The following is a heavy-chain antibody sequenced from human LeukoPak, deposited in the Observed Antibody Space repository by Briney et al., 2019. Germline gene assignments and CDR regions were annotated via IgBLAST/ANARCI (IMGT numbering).Heavy chain of an antibody. J-gene: IGHJ1*01. CDR2: INPNSGGT. CDR1: GYTFTGYY. CDR3: TRDRTYGDYEYFQH. D-gene: IGHD4-17*01. V-gene: IGHV1-2*02. Sequence: ASVKVSCKASGYTFTGYYMHWVRQAPGQGLEWMGWINPNSGGTNYAQKLQGRVTMTTDTSTSTAYMELRSLRSDDTAVYYCTRDRTYGDYEYFQHWGQGTLVTVSS.